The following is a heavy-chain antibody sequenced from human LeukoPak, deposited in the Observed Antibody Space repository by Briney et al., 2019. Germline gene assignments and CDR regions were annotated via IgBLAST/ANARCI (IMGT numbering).Heavy chain of an antibody. Sequence: SETLSLTCTVSGGSISSYYWSWIRQLPGKGLEWIGYIYYSGSTNYNPSLKSRVTISVDTSKNQFSLKLSSVTAADTAVYYCARARHASYYSSGMMASDIWGQATMVTVSS. D-gene: IGHD3-10*01. CDR2: IYYSGST. CDR1: GGSISSYY. CDR3: ARARHASYYSSGMMASDI. J-gene: IGHJ3*02. V-gene: IGHV4-59*01.